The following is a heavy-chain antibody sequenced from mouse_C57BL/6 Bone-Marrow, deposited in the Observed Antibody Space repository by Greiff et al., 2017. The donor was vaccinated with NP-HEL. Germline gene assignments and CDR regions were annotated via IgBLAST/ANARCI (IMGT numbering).Heavy chain of an antibody. D-gene: IGHD2-2*01. CDR1: GYTFTSYW. J-gene: IGHJ4*01. Sequence: QVQLQQPGAELVMPGASVKLSCKASGYTFTSYWMHWVKQRPGQGLEWIGEIDPSDSYTNYNQKFKGKYTLTVDKSSSTAYMQLSSLTSEDSAVYYCTRNYGSPVDAMDYWGQGNSVTVSA. CDR3: TRNYGSPVDAMDY. V-gene: IGHV1-69*01. CDR2: IDPSDSYT.